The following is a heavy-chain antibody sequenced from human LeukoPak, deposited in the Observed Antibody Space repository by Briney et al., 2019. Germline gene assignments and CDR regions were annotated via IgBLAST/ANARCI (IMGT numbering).Heavy chain of an antibody. Sequence: PGGSLRLSCVASGFTFSRYAMIWVRQAPGKGLEWVSAIVAGGGGKYADSVKGRFTVSRDNSKNTLYLQMSGLTAEDTAVYFCARDPNGDYIGAFDFRGQGTRVTVSS. V-gene: IGHV3-23*01. CDR3: ARDPNGDYIGAFDF. CDR1: GFTFSRYA. CDR2: IVAGGGG. D-gene: IGHD4-17*01. J-gene: IGHJ3*01.